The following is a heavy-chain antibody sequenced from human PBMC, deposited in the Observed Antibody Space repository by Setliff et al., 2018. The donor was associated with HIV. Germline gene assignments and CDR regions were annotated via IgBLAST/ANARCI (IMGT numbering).Heavy chain of an antibody. CDR3: ARGGLYDSGGYYPPPAGRIDS. Sequence: PGESLTISCRVSGYSFTSYWIAWVRQMPGRGLEWMGNIYPGDSETRYSPSFVGQVTFSVDKSVNTAYLQRRSLKASDTAMYYCARGGLYDSGGYYPPPAGRIDSWGPGTLVTVSS. D-gene: IGHD3-22*01. V-gene: IGHV5-51*01. CDR2: IYPGDSET. CDR1: GYSFTSYW. J-gene: IGHJ4*02.